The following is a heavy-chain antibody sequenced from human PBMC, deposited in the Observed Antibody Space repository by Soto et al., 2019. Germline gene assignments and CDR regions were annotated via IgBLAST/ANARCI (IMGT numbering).Heavy chain of an antibody. J-gene: IGHJ5*02. CDR1: GGTFSSYA. CDR3: ARTPPRRITIFGVVTWFDT. CDR2: IIPIFGTA. Sequence: SVKVSCKASGGTFSSYAISWVRQAPGQGLEWMGGIIPIFGTANYAQKFQGRVTITADESTSTAYMELSSLRSEDTAVYYCARTPPRRITIFGVVTWFDTWGQGTPVTVSS. D-gene: IGHD3-3*01. V-gene: IGHV1-69*13.